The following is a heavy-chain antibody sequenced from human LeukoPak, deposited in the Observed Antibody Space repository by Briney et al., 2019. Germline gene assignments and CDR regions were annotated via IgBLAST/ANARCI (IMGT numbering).Heavy chain of an antibody. V-gene: IGHV3-23*01. J-gene: IGHJ4*02. Sequence: GGSLRLSCAASGLTFSNYAMNWVRQAPGKGLEWVSGISGSGGGTSYADSVKGRFTISRDNSENTLYLQMNSLRAEDTAIFYCAKVSGSSSSSLDYWGQGTLVTVSS. CDR3: AKVSGSSSSSLDY. CDR1: GLTFSNYA. CDR2: ISGSGGGT. D-gene: IGHD2-2*01.